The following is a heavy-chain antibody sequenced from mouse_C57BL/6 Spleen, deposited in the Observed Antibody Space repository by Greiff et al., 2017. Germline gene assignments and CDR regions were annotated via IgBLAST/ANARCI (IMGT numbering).Heavy chain of an antibody. CDR1: GFSLTSYG. V-gene: IGHV2-5*01. CDR3: ALKFLYYYGSRPYYAMDY. CDR2: IWRGGST. J-gene: IGHJ4*01. Sequence: QVQLKESGPGLVQPSQRLSITCTVSGFSLTSYGVHWVPQSPGKGLEWLGVIWRGGSTDYNAAFMSRLSITKDNSKSQVFFKMNSLQADDTAIYYCALKFLYYYGSRPYYAMDYWGQGTSVTVSS. D-gene: IGHD1-1*01.